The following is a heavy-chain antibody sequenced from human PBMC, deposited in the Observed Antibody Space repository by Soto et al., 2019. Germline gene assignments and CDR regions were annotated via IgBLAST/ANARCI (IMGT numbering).Heavy chain of an antibody. J-gene: IGHJ5*02. Sequence: QVQLVQSGAEVKKPGASVKVSCKASGYTFTSYGITWVRQAPGQGLEWMGWISAYNGNTNYAQKLQGRVTMTTDTSTSTAYMELRSLRSDDTAVYYCARDPNRDSTGDPRAWFDPWGQGTLVTVSS. CDR2: ISAYNGNT. CDR1: GYTFTSYG. CDR3: ARDPNRDSTGDPRAWFDP. D-gene: IGHD6-25*01. V-gene: IGHV1-18*04.